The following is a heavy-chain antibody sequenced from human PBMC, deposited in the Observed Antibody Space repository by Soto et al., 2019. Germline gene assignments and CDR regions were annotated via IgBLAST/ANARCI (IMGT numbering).Heavy chain of an antibody. D-gene: IGHD2-15*01. CDR1: GDSVSSNGAC. CDR2: IYYRSKWFH. Sequence: PSQTLSLTCVISGDSVSSNGACWNWIRQSPSRGLQWLGRIYYRSKWFHDYAASVESRMAINPDTSRNQFSLQLNYVTPKDTAVYYCARVHCSAGTCLDGLDFWGQGTTVTVSS. CDR3: ARVHCSAGTCLDGLDF. J-gene: IGHJ6*02. V-gene: IGHV6-1*01.